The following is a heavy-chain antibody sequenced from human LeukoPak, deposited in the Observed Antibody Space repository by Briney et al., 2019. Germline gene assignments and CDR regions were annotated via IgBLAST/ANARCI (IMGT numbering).Heavy chain of an antibody. D-gene: IGHD1-14*01. CDR1: GFAFSNYG. CDR3: AKNLENRIPSGPFNL. Sequence: GGSLRLSCAASGFAFSNYGMQWVRQAPGKGLEWVAAIWFNGINKYHADSLKGRFTISRDNSKNMLYLQMNSLRADDTAVYYFAKNLENRIPSGPFNLWAQGPMVTVFS. CDR2: IWFNGINK. V-gene: IGHV3-33*06. J-gene: IGHJ3*01.